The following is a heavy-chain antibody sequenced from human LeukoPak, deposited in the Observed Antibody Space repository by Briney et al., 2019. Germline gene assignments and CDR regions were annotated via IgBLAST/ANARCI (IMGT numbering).Heavy chain of an antibody. V-gene: IGHV4-34*01. CDR2: INHSGST. D-gene: IGHD3-10*01. J-gene: IGHJ5*02. CDR1: GGSSSGYY. CDR3: ARRGPPRTMLRGVKSGWFDP. Sequence: SETLSLTCVLNGGSSSGYYWSWIRQPPGKGLEWIGGINHSGSTNYNPSLKSRVTISVGTSENQFSLKLSSVTAADTAVYYCARRGPPRTMLRGVKSGWFDPWGQGTLVTVSS.